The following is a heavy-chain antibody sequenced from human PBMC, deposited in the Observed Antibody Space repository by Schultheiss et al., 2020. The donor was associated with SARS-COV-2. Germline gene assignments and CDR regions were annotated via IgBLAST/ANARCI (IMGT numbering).Heavy chain of an antibody. CDR2: IYYSGST. Sequence: SETLSLTCTVSGGSISSYYWSWIRQPPGKGLEWIGYIYYSGSTNYNPSLKSRVTISVDTSKNQFSLKLSAVTAADTAVYYCASSLYYDFWSGYYTYYGMDVWGPGTTVTVSS. V-gene: IGHV4-59*01. CDR3: ASSLYYDFWSGYYTYYGMDV. J-gene: IGHJ6*02. CDR1: GGSISSYY. D-gene: IGHD3-3*01.